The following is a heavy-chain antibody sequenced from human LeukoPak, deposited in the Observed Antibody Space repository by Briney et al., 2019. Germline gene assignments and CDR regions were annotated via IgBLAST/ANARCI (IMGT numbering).Heavy chain of an antibody. D-gene: IGHD3-3*01. CDR1: GFTFSSYA. J-gene: IGHJ3*02. CDR3: ARGITIFGVVTDDAFDI. Sequence: PGGSLRLSCAASGFTFSSYAMHWVRQAPGKGLEWVAVISYDGSNKYYADSVKGRFTISRDNSKNTLYLQMNSLRAEDTAVYYCARGITIFGVVTDDAFDIWGQGTMVTVSS. CDR2: ISYDGSNK. V-gene: IGHV3-30-3*01.